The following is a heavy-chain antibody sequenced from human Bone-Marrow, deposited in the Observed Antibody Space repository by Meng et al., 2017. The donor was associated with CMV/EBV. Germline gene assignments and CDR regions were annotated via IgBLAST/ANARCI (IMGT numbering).Heavy chain of an antibody. J-gene: IGHJ4*02. Sequence: SGFNLDGYGRSWVRQAPGKGLEWVSGINWNGGSTGYADSVKGRFTISRDNAKNSLYLQMNSLRAEDTALYYCARDPYCGGDCYFDYWGQGTLVTVSS. D-gene: IGHD2-21*01. V-gene: IGHV3-20*03. CDR3: ARDPYCGGDCYFDY. CDR1: GFNLDGYG. CDR2: INWNGGST.